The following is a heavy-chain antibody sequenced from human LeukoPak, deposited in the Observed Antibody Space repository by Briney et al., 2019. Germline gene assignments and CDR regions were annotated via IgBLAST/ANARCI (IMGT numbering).Heavy chain of an antibody. Sequence: SETLSLTCTVSGGSISSYYWSWIRQPPGKGLEWIGYIYYSGSTYYNPSLKSRVTISVDTSKNQFSLKLSSVTAADTAVYYCARSRSGYYGDVDYWGQGTLVTVSS. CDR3: ARSRSGYYGDVDY. CDR1: GGSISSYY. CDR2: IYYSGST. D-gene: IGHD3-3*01. J-gene: IGHJ4*02. V-gene: IGHV4-59*12.